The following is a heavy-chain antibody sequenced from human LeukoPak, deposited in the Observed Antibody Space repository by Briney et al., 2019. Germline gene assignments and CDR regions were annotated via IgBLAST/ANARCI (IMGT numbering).Heavy chain of an antibody. CDR1: GGSISSGGYS. D-gene: IGHD2-2*01. V-gene: IGHV4-30-2*01. CDR2: IYHSGST. CDR3: ARGSYCSSTSCYAGEPIYYYYYGMDV. Sequence: SETLSLTCAVSGGSISSGGYSWSWIRQPPGKGLEWIGYIYHSGSTYYNPSLKSRVTISVERSRNQCSLKLSSVTAADPAVYYCARGSYCSSTSCYAGEPIYYYYYGMDVWGKGTTVTVSS. J-gene: IGHJ6*04.